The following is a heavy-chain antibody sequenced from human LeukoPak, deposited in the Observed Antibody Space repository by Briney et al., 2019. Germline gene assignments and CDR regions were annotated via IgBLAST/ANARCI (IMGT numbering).Heavy chain of an antibody. CDR1: GFTFSSYG. V-gene: IGHV3-30*18. CDR3: AKAVGYYDSSGHFDY. D-gene: IGHD3-22*01. CDR2: ISYDGSNK. J-gene: IGHJ4*02. Sequence: GGSLRLSCAASGFTFSSYGMHWVRQAPGKGLEWVAVISYDGSNKYYADSVKGRFTISRDNSKNTLYLQMNSLRAEDTAVYYCAKAVGYYDSSGHFDYWGQGTLVTVSS.